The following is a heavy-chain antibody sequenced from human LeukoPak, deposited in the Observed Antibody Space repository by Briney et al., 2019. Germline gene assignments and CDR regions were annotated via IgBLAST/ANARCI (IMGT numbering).Heavy chain of an antibody. Sequence: SETLSLTCAVYGGSFSGYYWSWIRQPPGKGLEWIGEINHSGSTNYNPSLRSRVTISVDTSKNQFSLKLSSVTAADTAVYYCARGRTFITIFGVVIIPYFDYWGQGTLVTVSS. D-gene: IGHD3-3*01. J-gene: IGHJ4*02. CDR1: GGSFSGYY. CDR3: ARGRTFITIFGVVIIPYFDY. CDR2: INHSGST. V-gene: IGHV4-34*01.